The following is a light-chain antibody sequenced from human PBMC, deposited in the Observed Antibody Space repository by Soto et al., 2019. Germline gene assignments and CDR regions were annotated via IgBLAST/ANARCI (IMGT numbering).Light chain of an antibody. J-gene: IGKJ2*01. CDR2: DAS. Sequence: DIPMTQSPSSLSASVGDRVTITCQASQDISNYLNWYQQKPGKAPKLLIYDASNLETGVPSRFSASGSGTDFTFTISSLQPEDIATYYCQQYDNLPRTFGQGTKLEFK. CDR3: QQYDNLPRT. V-gene: IGKV1-33*01. CDR1: QDISNY.